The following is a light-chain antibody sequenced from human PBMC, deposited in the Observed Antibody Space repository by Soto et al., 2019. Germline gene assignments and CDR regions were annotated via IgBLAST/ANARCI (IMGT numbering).Light chain of an antibody. CDR1: QSVSSY. CDR2: GVS. J-gene: IGKJ1*01. Sequence: EIVLTQSPATLSLSPCERSTLSCRASQSVSSYLAWYQQKPGQAPRLLIYGVSSRPTGIPDRFSGSGSGTDYTLTISRLEPEDFAVYYCQQYGTSPRTFGQGTKVDI. CDR3: QQYGTSPRT. V-gene: IGKV3-20*01.